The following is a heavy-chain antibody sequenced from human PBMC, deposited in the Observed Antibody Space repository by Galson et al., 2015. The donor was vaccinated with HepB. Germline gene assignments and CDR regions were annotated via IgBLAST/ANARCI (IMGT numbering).Heavy chain of an antibody. Sequence: SLRLSCAASGFTFSSYGMHWVRQAPGKGLEWVAVISYDGSNKYYADSVKGRFTISRDNSKNTLYLQMNSLRAEDTAVYYCAKARGYSRGRWFDPWGQGTLVTVSS. D-gene: IGHD6-13*01. V-gene: IGHV3-30*18. J-gene: IGHJ5*02. CDR2: ISYDGSNK. CDR3: AKARGYSRGRWFDP. CDR1: GFTFSSYG.